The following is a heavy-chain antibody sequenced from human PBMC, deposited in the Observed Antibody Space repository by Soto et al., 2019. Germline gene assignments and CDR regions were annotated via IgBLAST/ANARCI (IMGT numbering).Heavy chain of an antibody. CDR1: GYSFTSFW. CDR3: ARTRSITGTGSIDY. D-gene: IGHD1-20*01. CDR2: IYPGDSDT. Sequence: LNISFKGSGYSFTSFWIAWVRQMPGKGLEWMGIIYPGDSDTRYSPSFQGQVTFSADKSSSTAYLQWSSLKASDTAMYFCARTRSITGTGSIDYWGQGTLVTVSS. J-gene: IGHJ4*02. V-gene: IGHV5-51*01.